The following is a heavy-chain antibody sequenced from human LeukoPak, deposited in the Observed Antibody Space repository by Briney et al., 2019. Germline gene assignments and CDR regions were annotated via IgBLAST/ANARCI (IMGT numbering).Heavy chain of an antibody. D-gene: IGHD3-10*01. CDR3: ARDRMGSFDY. CDR1: GGSISSYY. CDR2: IYYSGST. J-gene: IGHJ4*02. Sequence: SQTLSLTCTVSGGSISSYYWSWIRQPPGKGLEWIGYIYYSGSTNYNPSLKSRVTISVDTSKNQFSLKLSSVTAADTAVYYCARDRMGSFDYWGQGTLVTVSS. V-gene: IGHV4-59*01.